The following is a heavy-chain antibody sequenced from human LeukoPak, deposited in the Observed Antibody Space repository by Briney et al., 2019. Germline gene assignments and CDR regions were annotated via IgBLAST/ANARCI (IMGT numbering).Heavy chain of an antibody. CDR2: IRYDGSNK. Sequence: GGSLRLSCAASGFTFSSYEMNWVRQTPGKGLEWVAFIRYDGSNKYYADSVKGRFTISRDNSKNTLYLQMNSLRAEDTAVYYCAKEMDTVVTRDYFDYWGQGTLVTVSS. CDR3: AKEMDTVVTRDYFDY. J-gene: IGHJ4*02. V-gene: IGHV3-30*02. D-gene: IGHD4-23*01. CDR1: GFTFSSYE.